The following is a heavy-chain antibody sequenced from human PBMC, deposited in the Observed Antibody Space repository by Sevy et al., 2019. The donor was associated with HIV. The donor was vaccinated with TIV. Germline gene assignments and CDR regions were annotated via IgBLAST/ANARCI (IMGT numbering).Heavy chain of an antibody. V-gene: IGHV3-64D*06. J-gene: IGHJ3*02. D-gene: IGHD5-18*01. Sequence: GGSLRLSCSASGFTFSSYAMHWVRRAPGKGLEYVSAISSNGGSTYYADSVKGRFTISRDNSKNTLYLQMSSLRAEDTAVYYCVKDIGYSYGFPDDAFDIWGQGTMVTVSS. CDR3: VKDIGYSYGFPDDAFDI. CDR2: ISSNGGST. CDR1: GFTFSSYA.